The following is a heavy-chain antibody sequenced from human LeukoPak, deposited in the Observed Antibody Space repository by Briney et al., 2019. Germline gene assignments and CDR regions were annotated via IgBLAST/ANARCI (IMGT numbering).Heavy chain of an antibody. CDR3: AKDQTYYYDSSGYYPGLFDY. J-gene: IGHJ4*02. Sequence: GGSLRLSCAASGFTFSSYSMNWVRQAPGKGLEWVSSISSSSSYIYYADSVKGRFTISRDNAKNSLYLQMNSLRAEDTAVYYCAKDQTYYYDSSGYYPGLFDYWGQGTLVTVSS. CDR2: ISSSSSYI. V-gene: IGHV3-21*01. CDR1: GFTFSSYS. D-gene: IGHD3-22*01.